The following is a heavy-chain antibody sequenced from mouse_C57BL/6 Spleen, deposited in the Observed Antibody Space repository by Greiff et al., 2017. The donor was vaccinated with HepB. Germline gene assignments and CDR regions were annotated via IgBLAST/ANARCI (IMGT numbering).Heavy chain of an antibody. Sequence: DVQLQESGPGLVKPSQSLSLTCSVTGYSITSGYYWNWIRQFPGNKLEWMGYISYDGSNNYNPSLENRISITRDTSKNQFFLKLNSVTTEDTATYYCARVRLLPWFAYWGQRTLVTVSA. CDR3: ARVRLLPWFAY. J-gene: IGHJ3*01. CDR1: GYSITSGYY. V-gene: IGHV3-6*01. D-gene: IGHD2-3*01. CDR2: ISYDGSN.